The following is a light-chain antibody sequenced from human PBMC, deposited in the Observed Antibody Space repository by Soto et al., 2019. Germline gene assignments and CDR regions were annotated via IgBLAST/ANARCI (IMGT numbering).Light chain of an antibody. V-gene: IGKV3-15*01. Sequence: EIVMTQSPATLSVSPGERATLSCRASQSLGGSLAWYQQKPGQAPRLLIYGASTRVTGIPARFSGSGSGTEFTLTISSLQSEDFATYYCQQANSFPLTFGGGTKVDI. CDR1: QSLGGS. J-gene: IGKJ4*01. CDR2: GAS. CDR3: QQANSFPLT.